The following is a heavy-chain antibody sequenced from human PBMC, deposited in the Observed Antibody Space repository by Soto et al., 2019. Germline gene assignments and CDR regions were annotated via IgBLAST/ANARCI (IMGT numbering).Heavy chain of an antibody. V-gene: IGHV4-39*01. CDR2: IYYSGST. Sequence: PSETLSLTCTVSGGSISSSSYYWGWIRQPPGKGLEWIGRIYYSGSTYYNPSLKSRVTISVDTSKNQFSLKLSSVTAADTAVYYCARALRVRGGGKWFDPWGQGTLVSVSS. D-gene: IGHD3-10*01. CDR1: GGSISSSSYY. CDR3: ARALRVRGGGKWFDP. J-gene: IGHJ5*02.